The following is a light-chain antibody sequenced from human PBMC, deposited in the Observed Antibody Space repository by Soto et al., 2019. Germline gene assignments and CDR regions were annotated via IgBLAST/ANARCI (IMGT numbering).Light chain of an antibody. J-gene: IGLJ1*01. CDR1: IFAFGFYNY. CDR2: DVS. Sequence: QSVLTQLASVSVSPGQSITISCTGTIFAFGFYNYVSWYQQHPGKAPKLMIYDVSNRPSGVSNRFSGSKSGNTASLTISGLQAEDEADYYCSSYTSSSTNYVFGTGTKVTVL. CDR3: SSYTSSSTNYV. V-gene: IGLV2-14*01.